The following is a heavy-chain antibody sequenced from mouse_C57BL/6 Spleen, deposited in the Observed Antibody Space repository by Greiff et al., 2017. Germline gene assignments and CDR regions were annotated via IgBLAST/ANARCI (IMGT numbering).Heavy chain of an antibody. CDR3: ARGYDAWFAY. CDR2: IYPGDGAT. D-gene: IGHD2-2*01. CDR1: GYAFSSYW. Sequence: VQLQESGAELVKPGASVKISCKASGYAFSSYWMNWVKQRPGKGLAWIGQIYPGDGATNYNGKFKGKATLTADKSSSTAYMQLSSLTSEDSAVYFCARGYDAWFAYWGQGTLVTVSA. V-gene: IGHV1-80*01. J-gene: IGHJ3*01.